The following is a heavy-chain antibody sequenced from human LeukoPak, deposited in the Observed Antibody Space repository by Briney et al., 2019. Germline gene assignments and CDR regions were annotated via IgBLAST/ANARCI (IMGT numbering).Heavy chain of an antibody. CDR1: RYTFINYY. D-gene: IGHD3-22*01. J-gene: IGHJ4*02. V-gene: IGHV1-46*01. Sequence: ASVKVSCKASRYTFINYYIHWVRQAPGQGLEWMGIINPSGGSTSYAQKFQGRVTMTRDTSTSTVYMELSSLRSEDTAVYYCARGVAYDNPPAEIDYWGQGTLVTVSS. CDR2: INPSGGST. CDR3: ARGVAYDNPPAEIDY.